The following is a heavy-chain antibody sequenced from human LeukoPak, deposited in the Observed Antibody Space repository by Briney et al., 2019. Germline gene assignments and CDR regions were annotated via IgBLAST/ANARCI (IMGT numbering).Heavy chain of an antibody. V-gene: IGHV4-61*02. Sequence: PSQTLSLTCSVWGGSMRSGSEYGRWIRRAGGKGGEWIERIYRSGSTNYNRARQSRLTMTVCTDEKQFTRELSSVTAADTAVYYCARERFLDWPGEGKGLIWFDLWGQGTLVTVSS. CDR2: IYRSGST. D-gene: IGHD3/OR15-3a*01. CDR3: ARERFLDWPGEGKGLIWFDL. J-gene: IGHJ5*02. CDR1: GGSMRSGSEY.